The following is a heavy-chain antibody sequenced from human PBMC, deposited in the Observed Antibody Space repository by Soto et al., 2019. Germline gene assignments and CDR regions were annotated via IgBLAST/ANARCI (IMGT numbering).Heavy chain of an antibody. CDR1: GDYIHVGGYY. J-gene: IGHJ5*02. D-gene: IGHD2-2*01. CDR3: GRDLTSNANCIDP. CDR2: IYYTGKT. Sequence: QVQLQESGQGLVKPSQTLSLTCSVSGDYIHVGGYYWTWIRQRPGKGLEWMGYIYYTGKTYYNPSLESRLIMSVDRSKNQFSLRLTSVTAADTAVYFCGRDLTSNANCIDPWGQGTLVTVSS. V-gene: IGHV4-30-4*01.